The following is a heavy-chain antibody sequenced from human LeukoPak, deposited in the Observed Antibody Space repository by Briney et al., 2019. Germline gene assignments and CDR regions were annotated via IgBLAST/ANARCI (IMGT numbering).Heavy chain of an antibody. CDR1: GFTFSSTA. CDR3: AKDRIPYCSGGSCYLKGAFDI. J-gene: IGHJ3*02. D-gene: IGHD2-15*01. Sequence: GGSLRLSCAASGFTFSSTALSWVRQAPGKGLKWVSSISGSGGDTYYADSVKGRFTISRDNSKNTLYLQVNSLRAEDTAVYYCAKDRIPYCSGGSCYLKGAFDIWGQGTMVTLSS. CDR2: ISGSGGDT. V-gene: IGHV3-23*01.